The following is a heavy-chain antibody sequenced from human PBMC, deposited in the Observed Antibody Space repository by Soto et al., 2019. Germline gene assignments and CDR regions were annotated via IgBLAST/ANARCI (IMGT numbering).Heavy chain of an antibody. CDR1: GYSFTSYW. CDR3: ARLPRRKGTVNYGMDV. V-gene: IGHV5-51*01. D-gene: IGHD1-1*01. Sequence: SGESLKISCKGSGYSFTSYWIGWVRQMPGKGLEWMGIIYPGDSDTRYSPSFQGQVTISADKSISTAYLQWSSLKASDTAMYYCARLPRRKGTVNYGMDVWGQGTTVTVSS. CDR2: IYPGDSDT. J-gene: IGHJ6*02.